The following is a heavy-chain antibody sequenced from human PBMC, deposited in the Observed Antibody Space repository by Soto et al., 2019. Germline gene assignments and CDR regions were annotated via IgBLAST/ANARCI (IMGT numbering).Heavy chain of an antibody. J-gene: IGHJ3*02. D-gene: IGHD1-26*01. CDR1: GFTFSNAW. V-gene: IGHV3-15*07. CDR3: TSRVTCGIVGATNAFHI. Sequence: PGGSLRLSCAASGFTFSNAWMNWVRQAPGKGLEWVGRIKSKTDGGTTDYAAPVKGRFTISRDDSKNTLYLQMNSLKTEDTAVYYCTSRVTCGIVGATNAFHIWCQGTRVTV. CDR2: IKSKTDGGTT.